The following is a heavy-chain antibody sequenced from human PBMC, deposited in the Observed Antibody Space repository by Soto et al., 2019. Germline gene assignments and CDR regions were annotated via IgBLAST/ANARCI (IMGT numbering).Heavy chain of an antibody. Sequence: QLQLQESGPGLVKPSETLSLTCTVSGGSISSSSYYWGWIRQPPGKGLEWIGSIYYSGSTYYNPSLKSRVTISVDTSKHQFSLKLSSVTAADTAVYYCARDTAMVRYYYYGMDVWGQGTTVTVSS. D-gene: IGHD5-18*01. CDR3: ARDTAMVRYYYYGMDV. CDR1: GGSISSSSYY. J-gene: IGHJ6*02. CDR2: IYYSGST. V-gene: IGHV4-39*01.